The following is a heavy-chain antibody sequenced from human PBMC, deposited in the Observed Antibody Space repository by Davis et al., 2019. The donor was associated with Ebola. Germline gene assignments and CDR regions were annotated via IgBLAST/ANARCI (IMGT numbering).Heavy chain of an antibody. CDR1: GFTFSNAW. J-gene: IGHJ4*02. Sequence: GESLKISCAASGFTFSNAWMSWVRQAPGKGLEWVGRIKSKTDGGTTDYAAPVKGRFTISRDDSKNTLYMQMNSLKTEDTAVYYCTTGRYSYARGYWGQGTLVTVSS. D-gene: IGHD5-18*01. CDR2: IKSKTDGGTT. CDR3: TTGRYSYARGY. V-gene: IGHV3-15*01.